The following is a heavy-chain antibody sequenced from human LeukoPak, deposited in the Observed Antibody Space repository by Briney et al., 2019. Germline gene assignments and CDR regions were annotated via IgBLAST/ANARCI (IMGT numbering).Heavy chain of an antibody. V-gene: IGHV3-21*04. Sequence: GGSLRLSCAASGFTVSSNYMSWVRQAPGKGLEWVSSISSSSSYIYYADSLKGRSTISRDNAKNSLYLQMNSLRAEDTAVYYCAKGKQGVAGTAFDIWGQGTMVTVSS. CDR3: AKGKQGVAGTAFDI. CDR1: GFTVSSNY. J-gene: IGHJ3*02. CDR2: ISSSSSYI. D-gene: IGHD6-19*01.